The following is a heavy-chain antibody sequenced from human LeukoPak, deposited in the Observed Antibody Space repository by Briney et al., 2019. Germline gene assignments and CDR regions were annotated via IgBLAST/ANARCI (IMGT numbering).Heavy chain of an antibody. V-gene: IGHV4-39*01. J-gene: IGHJ4*02. Sequence: SETLSLTCNVSGVSISSSSYYWGWIRQPPGKGLEWIGSIYSSGSTYYNSSLKGRVTISIDTSKNQVSLKMSSVTAADTAVYYCARGLNDSWTGENYWGQGTLVTVSS. D-gene: IGHD3-3*01. CDR3: ARGLNDSWTGENY. CDR2: IYSSGST. CDR1: GVSISSSSYY.